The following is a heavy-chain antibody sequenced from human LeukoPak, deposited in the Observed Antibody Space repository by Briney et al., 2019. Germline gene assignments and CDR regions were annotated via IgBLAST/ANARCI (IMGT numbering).Heavy chain of an antibody. D-gene: IGHD3-22*01. CDR1: GGTFSSYA. CDR3: ARDGSSGYYGDY. CDR2: IIPILGIA. V-gene: IGHV1-69*04. Sequence: SVKVSCKASGGTFSSYAISWVRQAPGQGLEWMGRIIPILGIANYAQKFQGRVTITADKSTSTAYMELSSLRSEDTAVYYCARDGSSGYYGDYWGQGTLVTVSS. J-gene: IGHJ4*02.